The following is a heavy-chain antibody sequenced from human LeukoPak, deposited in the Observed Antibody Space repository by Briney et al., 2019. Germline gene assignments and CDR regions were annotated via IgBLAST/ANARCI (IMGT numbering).Heavy chain of an antibody. CDR3: AKFGDILTGYPYYFDY. D-gene: IGHD3-9*01. Sequence: GGSLRLSCAASGFTFSSYAMHWVRQAPGKGLEWVAVISYDGSNKYYADSVKGRFTISRDNSKNTLYLQMNSLRAEDTAVYYCAKFGDILTGYPYYFDYWGQGTLVTVSS. V-gene: IGHV3-30*04. CDR1: GFTFSSYA. CDR2: ISYDGSNK. J-gene: IGHJ4*02.